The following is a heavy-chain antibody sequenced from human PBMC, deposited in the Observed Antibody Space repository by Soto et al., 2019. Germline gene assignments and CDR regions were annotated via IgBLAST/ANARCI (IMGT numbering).Heavy chain of an antibody. CDR3: ARAQPEPPHAVVY. J-gene: IGHJ4*02. Sequence: PSETLSLTCAVYDGSFSTYYWSWLRQPPGKGLEWIGEINHSGSTNYNPSLKSRVTISVDTSKNQFSLKVNSVTAADTAVYYCARAQPEPPHAVVYGGQGIQVTVFS. CDR2: INHSGST. D-gene: IGHD1-1*01. CDR1: DGSFSTYY. V-gene: IGHV4-34*01.